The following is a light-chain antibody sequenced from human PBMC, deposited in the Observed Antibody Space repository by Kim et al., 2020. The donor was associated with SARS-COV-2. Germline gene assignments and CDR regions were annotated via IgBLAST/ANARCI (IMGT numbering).Light chain of an antibody. J-gene: IGKJ3*01. CDR1: QHISSY. CDR2: AAS. CDR3: QQLKSYPLT. Sequence: DIQLTQSPSFLSASVGDRVTITCRASQHISSYLAWYQQKPGKAPKLLIYAASTLQSGVPSRFSGSGSGTEFTLTISSLQPEDFATYYCQQLKSYPLTFGPGTKVDIK. V-gene: IGKV1-9*01.